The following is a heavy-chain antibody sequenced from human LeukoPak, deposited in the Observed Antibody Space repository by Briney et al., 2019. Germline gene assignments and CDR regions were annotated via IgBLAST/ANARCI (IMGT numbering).Heavy chain of an antibody. CDR1: GFTFSSYA. V-gene: IGHV3-30-3*01. Sequence: GGSLRLSCAASGFTFSSYAMHWVRRAPGKALEWVATISSDGGNRYYSDSVKGRFTISRDNSKNTLYLQMNSLRPEDTAVFHCARGRAVTGSTVIDDWGQGTLVTVSS. CDR3: ARGRAVTGSTVIDD. J-gene: IGHJ4*02. D-gene: IGHD6-19*01. CDR2: ISSDGGNR.